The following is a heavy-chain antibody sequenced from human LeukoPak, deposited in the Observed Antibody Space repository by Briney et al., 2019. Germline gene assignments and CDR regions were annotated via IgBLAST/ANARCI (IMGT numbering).Heavy chain of an antibody. V-gene: IGHV3-30*18. CDR1: GFTFSDYP. CDR3: AKTATISGVDY. D-gene: IGHD3-10*02. J-gene: IGHJ4*02. Sequence: GGSLRLSCAASGFTFSDYPMHWVRQTPGKGLEWVAVISYDGSNKYYADSAKGRFTISRDNSKNTLYLQMNSLRAEDTAVYYCAKTATISGVDYWGQGTLVTVSS. CDR2: ISYDGSNK.